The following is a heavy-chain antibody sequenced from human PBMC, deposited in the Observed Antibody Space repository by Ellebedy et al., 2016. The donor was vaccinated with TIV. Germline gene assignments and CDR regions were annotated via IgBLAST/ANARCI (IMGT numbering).Heavy chain of an antibody. CDR3: ARVNGDYYYYYGMDV. Sequence: AASVKVSCKASGGTFSSYAISWVRQAPGQGLEWMGGIIPIFGTANYAQKFQGRVTITADESTSTAYMELSSLRSEDTAVYYCARVNGDYYYYYGMDVWGQGTTVTVSS. CDR2: IIPIFGTA. V-gene: IGHV1-69*13. CDR1: GGTFSSYA. J-gene: IGHJ6*02. D-gene: IGHD4-17*01.